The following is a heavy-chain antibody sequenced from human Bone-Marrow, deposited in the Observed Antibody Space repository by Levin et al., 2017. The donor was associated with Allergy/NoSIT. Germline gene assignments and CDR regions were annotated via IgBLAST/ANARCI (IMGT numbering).Heavy chain of an antibody. J-gene: IGHJ4*02. Sequence: SETLSLTCTVSGGSMRSSDYFWTWIRQPPGKGLEWIGYIFHSGSSYYSPSLKSRVAISLDTSKNQFSLTLNSVTAADTAVYFCASLPSSGPPRHYVWGLGTQVTVSS. CDR1: GGSMRSSDYF. V-gene: IGHV4-30-4*01. D-gene: IGHD3-16*01. CDR2: IFHSGSS. CDR3: ASLPSSGPPRHYV.